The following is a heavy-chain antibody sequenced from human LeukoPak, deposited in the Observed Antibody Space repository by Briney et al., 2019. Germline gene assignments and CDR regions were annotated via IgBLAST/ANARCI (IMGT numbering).Heavy chain of an antibody. D-gene: IGHD1-14*01. CDR3: TTDYNSRNHLDAFDI. CDR1: GFTFGDYV. CDR2: IRSKAYGGTT. V-gene: IGHV3-49*04. Sequence: GGSLRLSCTASGFTFGDYVMSWVRQAPGKGLEWVGFIRSKAYGGTTKNAASVKGRFTISRDDSKSIAYLQMNSLKTEDTAVYYCTTDYNSRNHLDAFDIWGRGTLVTVSS. J-gene: IGHJ3*02.